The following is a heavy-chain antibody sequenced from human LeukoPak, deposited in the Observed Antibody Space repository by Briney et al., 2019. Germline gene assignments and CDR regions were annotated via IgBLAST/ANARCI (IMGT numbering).Heavy chain of an antibody. CDR3: ARARWSSTGWFLGY. D-gene: IGHD6-19*01. Sequence: PGESLRLSCAAPGFTFSSYWMHWVRQAPGTGLVWVSPVNPQGTATTYTESVKGRFTISRDNAKDALHLQLDNLRAEDTAVYYCARARWSSTGWFLGYWGQGTLVTVSS. CDR1: GFTFSSYW. J-gene: IGHJ4*02. CDR2: VNPQGTAT. V-gene: IGHV3-74*03.